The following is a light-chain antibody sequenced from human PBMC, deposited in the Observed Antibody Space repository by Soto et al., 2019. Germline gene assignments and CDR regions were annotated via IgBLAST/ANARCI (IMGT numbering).Light chain of an antibody. Sequence: EIVLTQSPATLSVSPGERVTLSCRASQSVDISLAWYQQKPGQAPRLLIYGASTRATGIPARFSGSGSGTEFTLTISSLQSEDFAVYYCQQYNNWPLFGGGTKVDIK. CDR1: QSVDIS. CDR2: GAS. V-gene: IGKV3-15*01. CDR3: QQYNNWPL. J-gene: IGKJ4*01.